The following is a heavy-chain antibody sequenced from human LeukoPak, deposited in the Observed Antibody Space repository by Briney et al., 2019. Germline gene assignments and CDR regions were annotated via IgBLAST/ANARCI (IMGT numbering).Heavy chain of an antibody. Sequence: PGGSLRLSCAASGFTFSSYAMSWVRQAPGKGLEWISYIGGSGSVVIYAASVKGRFTMSRDNAKNSLYLQMNSLGDEDTAVYYCVRDQDWASDFWGRGTLVAVSS. CDR2: IGGSGSVV. CDR3: VRDQDWASDF. CDR1: GFTFSSYA. D-gene: IGHD3-9*01. J-gene: IGHJ3*01. V-gene: IGHV3-48*02.